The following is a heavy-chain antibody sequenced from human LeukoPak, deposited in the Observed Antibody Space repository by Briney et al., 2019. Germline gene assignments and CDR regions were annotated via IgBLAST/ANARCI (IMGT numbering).Heavy chain of an antibody. D-gene: IGHD4-23*01. CDR3: AKDMRELQTVVYYFDY. Sequence: GGSLRLSCLTSGFTLSTNAMSWVRQAPGKGLEWISGISGSGASIYYADSVKGRFTISRDDSRNTLYLQMNSLRGDDTAVYYCAKDMRELQTVVYYFDYWGQGTLVTVSS. V-gene: IGHV3-23*01. CDR1: GFTLSTNA. CDR2: ISGSGASI. J-gene: IGHJ4*02.